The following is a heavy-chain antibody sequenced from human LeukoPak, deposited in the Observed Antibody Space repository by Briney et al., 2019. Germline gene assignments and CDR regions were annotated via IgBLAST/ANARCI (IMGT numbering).Heavy chain of an antibody. J-gene: IGHJ4*02. V-gene: IGHV3-30*02. CDR1: GFTFSSYG. CDR3: AKDPYSSSWYFDY. Sequence: GGSLRLSCAASGFTFSSYGMHWVRHAPGKGLEWVAFIRYDGSNKYYADSVKGRFTISRDNSKNMLYLQMNSLRAEDTAVYYCAKDPYSSSWYFDYWGQGTLVTVSS. D-gene: IGHD6-13*01. CDR2: IRYDGSNK.